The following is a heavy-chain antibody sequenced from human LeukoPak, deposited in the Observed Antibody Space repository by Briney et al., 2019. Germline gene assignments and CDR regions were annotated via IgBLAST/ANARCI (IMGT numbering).Heavy chain of an antibody. CDR1: GGSISSYY. CDR2: IYTSGST. Sequence: SETLSLTCTVSGGSISSYYWSWIRQPAGKGLEWIGRIYTSGSTNYDPSLKSRVTMSVDTSKNQFSLKLSSVTAADTAVYYCARDRGIAAAYYYYYYMDVWGKGTTVTISS. J-gene: IGHJ6*03. CDR3: ARDRGIAAAYYYYYYMDV. D-gene: IGHD6-13*01. V-gene: IGHV4-4*07.